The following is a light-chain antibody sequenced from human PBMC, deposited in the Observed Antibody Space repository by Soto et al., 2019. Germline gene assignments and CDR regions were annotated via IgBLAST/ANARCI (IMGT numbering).Light chain of an antibody. CDR3: QQSYSTPIT. V-gene: IGKV1-39*01. Sequence: DMQMTQYPSTLSASVGDRVTITCRASQSISSWLAWYQQKAGKAPKLLIYDASTLESGVPSRFSGSGSGTDFTLTISSLQPEDFATYYCQQSYSTPITFGQGTRLEIK. CDR2: DAS. J-gene: IGKJ5*01. CDR1: QSISSW.